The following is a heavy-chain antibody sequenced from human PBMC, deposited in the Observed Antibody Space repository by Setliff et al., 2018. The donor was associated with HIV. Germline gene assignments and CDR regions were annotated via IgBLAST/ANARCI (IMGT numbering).Heavy chain of an antibody. CDR1: GYPSTNYA. V-gene: IGHV1-3*01. D-gene: IGHD3-10*01. J-gene: IGHJ3*01. CDR2: INPGNGNT. CDR3: ARAPIGGDDAFDL. Sequence: ASVKVSCKASGYPSTNYAIHWVRQAPGQRLEWMGWINPGNGNTKYSQQFQGRVTITRDTSATTAYMELSSLRSEATSIFYCARAPIGGDDAFDLWGQGTMVTVSS.